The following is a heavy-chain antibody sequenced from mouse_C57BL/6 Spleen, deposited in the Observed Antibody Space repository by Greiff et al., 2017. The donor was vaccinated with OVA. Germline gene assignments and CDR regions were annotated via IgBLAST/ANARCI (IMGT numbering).Heavy chain of an antibody. CDR2: ISSGSSTI. D-gene: IGHD1-1*01. CDR1: GFTFSDYG. CDR3: AREGYGSSYGYYAMDY. Sequence: EVQRVESGGGLVKPGGSLKLSCAASGFTFSDYGMHWVRQAPEKGLEWVAYISSGSSTIYYADTVKGRFTISRDNAKNTLFLQMTSLRSEDTAMYYCAREGYGSSYGYYAMDYWGQGTSVTVSS. V-gene: IGHV5-17*01. J-gene: IGHJ4*01.